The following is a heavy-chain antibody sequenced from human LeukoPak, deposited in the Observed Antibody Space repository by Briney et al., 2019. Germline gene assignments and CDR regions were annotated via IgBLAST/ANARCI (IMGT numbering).Heavy chain of an antibody. V-gene: IGHV1-69*04. CDR2: IIPILGIA. J-gene: IGHJ6*03. Sequence: ASVKVSCKASGGTFSSYAISWVRQAPGQGLEWMGRIIPILGIANYAQKFQGRVTITADKSTSTAYMELSSLRSEDTAVYYCARGEVYGDPSYYYYYMDVWGKGTTVTVSS. CDR1: GGTFSSYA. CDR3: ARGEVYGDPSYYYYYMDV. D-gene: IGHD4-17*01.